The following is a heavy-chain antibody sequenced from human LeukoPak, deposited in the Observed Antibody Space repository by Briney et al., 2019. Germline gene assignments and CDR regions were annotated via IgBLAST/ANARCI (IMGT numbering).Heavy chain of an antibody. Sequence: GASVKVSCNASGYSFTNYGISWVRQAPGPGLEWMGWISAYSGNANYAHKFLGRLTMTADTSTSTAYMELRSQTSADTAVYYCARVGDGYNHGFDYWGQGSLVTVSS. V-gene: IGHV1-18*01. CDR1: GYSFTNYG. D-gene: IGHD5-24*01. J-gene: IGHJ4*02. CDR3: ARVGDGYNHGFDY. CDR2: ISAYSGNA.